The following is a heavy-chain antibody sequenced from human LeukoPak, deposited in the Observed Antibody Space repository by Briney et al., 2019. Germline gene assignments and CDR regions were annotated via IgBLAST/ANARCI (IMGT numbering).Heavy chain of an antibody. J-gene: IGHJ3*02. Sequence: GGSLRLSCAASGFTFSSYSMNLVRQAPGKGLEWVSYISSSSSTIYYADSVKGRFTISRDNAKNSLYLQMNSLRDEDTAVYYCARDPHYYDSSGYYSDAFDIWGQGTMVTVSS. CDR1: GFTFSSYS. CDR3: ARDPHYYDSSGYYSDAFDI. D-gene: IGHD3-22*01. V-gene: IGHV3-48*02. CDR2: ISSSSSTI.